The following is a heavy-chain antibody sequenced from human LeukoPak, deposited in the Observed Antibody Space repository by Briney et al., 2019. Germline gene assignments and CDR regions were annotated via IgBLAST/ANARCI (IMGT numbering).Heavy chain of an antibody. D-gene: IGHD3-22*01. CDR1: GYTFTGYY. CDR2: INPNSGGT. CDR3: ARDPGITMIVVDTPYWYFDL. Sequence: ASVKVSCKASGYTFTGYYMHWVRQAPGQGLEWMGWINPNSGGTNYAQKFQGRVTMTRDTSISTAYMELSRLRSDDTAVYYCARDPGITMIVVDTPYWYFDLWGRGTLVTVSS. V-gene: IGHV1-2*02. J-gene: IGHJ2*01.